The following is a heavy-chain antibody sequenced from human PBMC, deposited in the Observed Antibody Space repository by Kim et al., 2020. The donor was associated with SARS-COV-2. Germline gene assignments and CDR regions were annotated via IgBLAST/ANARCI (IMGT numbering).Heavy chain of an antibody. V-gene: IGHV3-30*02. Sequence: VKVRFHISRDNSNNTLYLQMNSLRAEDTAVYYCAKEAGLDYYDSSGYCMDVWGQGTTVTVSS. CDR3: AKEAGLDYYDSSGYCMDV. D-gene: IGHD3-22*01. J-gene: IGHJ6*02.